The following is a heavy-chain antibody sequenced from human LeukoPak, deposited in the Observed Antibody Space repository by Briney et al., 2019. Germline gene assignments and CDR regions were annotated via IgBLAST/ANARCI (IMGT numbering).Heavy chain of an antibody. CDR3: ARGLGFGELPISWFDP. Sequence: ASVKVSCKASGYTFTGYYMHWGRQAPGQGLEWMGWINPNSGGTNYAQKFQGRVTMTRDTSISTAYMELSRLRSDDTAVYYCARGLGFGELPISWFDPWGQGTLVTVSS. D-gene: IGHD3-10*01. CDR1: GYTFTGYY. V-gene: IGHV1-2*02. CDR2: INPNSGGT. J-gene: IGHJ5*02.